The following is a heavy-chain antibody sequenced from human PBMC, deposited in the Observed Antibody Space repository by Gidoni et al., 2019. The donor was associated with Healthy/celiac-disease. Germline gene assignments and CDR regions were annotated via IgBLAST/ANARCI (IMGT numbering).Heavy chain of an antibody. J-gene: IGHJ5*02. CDR2: IYTSGST. V-gene: IGHV4-4*07. CDR3: ARSIAVAGILNWFDP. D-gene: IGHD6-19*01. Sequence: QVQLQESGPGLVKPSETLSLTCTVSGGSISSYYWSWIRQPAGKGLEWIGRIYTSGSTNYNPSLKSRVTMSVDTSKNQFSLKLSSVTAADTAVYYCARSIAVAGILNWFDPWGQGTLVTVSS. CDR1: GGSISSYY.